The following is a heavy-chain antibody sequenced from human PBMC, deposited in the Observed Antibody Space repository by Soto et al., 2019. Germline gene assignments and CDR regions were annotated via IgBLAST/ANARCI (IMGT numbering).Heavy chain of an antibody. V-gene: IGHV4-34*01. CDR3: AAGEASSRNLAPYYFDF. D-gene: IGHD6-13*01. Sequence: SETLSLTCAVYGGSFSGYYWSWIRQPPGKGLEWIGEINHSGSTNYNPSLKSRVTISVDTSKNQFSLKLLSVTTADTAVYFCAAGEASSRNLAPYYFDFWGQGTLVTVSS. J-gene: IGHJ4*02. CDR1: GGSFSGYY. CDR2: INHSGST.